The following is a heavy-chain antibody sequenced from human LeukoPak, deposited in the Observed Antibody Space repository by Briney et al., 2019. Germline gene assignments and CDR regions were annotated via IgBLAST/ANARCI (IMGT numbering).Heavy chain of an antibody. CDR3: VKNGWLDY. V-gene: IGHV3-21*06. CDR2: ISTSGDST. J-gene: IGHJ4*02. CDR1: GFTFSSQN. D-gene: IGHD6-19*01. Sequence: NPGGSLRLSCAASGFTFSSQNMNWARQAPGKGLEWVAYISTSGDSTKYADSVEGRFTISRDNAENSLYLLMNSLRVEDTAVYYCVKNGWLDYWGQGSLVTVSS.